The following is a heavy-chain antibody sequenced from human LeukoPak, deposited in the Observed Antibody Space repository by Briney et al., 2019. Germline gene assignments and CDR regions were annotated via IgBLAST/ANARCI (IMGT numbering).Heavy chain of an antibody. D-gene: IGHD3-10*01. CDR1: GGSISSYY. CDR2: IYYSGST. V-gene: IGHV4-59*01. Sequence: SETLSLTCTVSGGSISSYYWSWIRQPPGKGLEWIGYIYYSGSTNYNPSLKSRVTISVDTSKNQFSLKLSSATAADTAVYYCARGITPTYYYGSGSYYDYWGQGTLVTVSS. J-gene: IGHJ4*02. CDR3: ARGITPTYYYGSGSYYDY.